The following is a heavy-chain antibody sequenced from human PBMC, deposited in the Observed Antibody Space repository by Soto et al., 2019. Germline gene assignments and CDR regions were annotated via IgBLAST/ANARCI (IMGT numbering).Heavy chain of an antibody. D-gene: IGHD3-22*01. J-gene: IGHJ4*02. CDR2: ISGSGGST. CDR1: GFTFSSYA. V-gene: IGHV3-23*01. Sequence: PGGSLRLSCAASGFTFSSYAMSWVRQAPGKGLEWVSAISGSGGSTYYADSVKGRFTISRDNSKNTLYLQMNSLRAEDTAVYYCAKDHQLRSVVVNPLVADDYFDYWGQGTLVTVSS. CDR3: AKDHQLRSVVVNPLVADDYFDY.